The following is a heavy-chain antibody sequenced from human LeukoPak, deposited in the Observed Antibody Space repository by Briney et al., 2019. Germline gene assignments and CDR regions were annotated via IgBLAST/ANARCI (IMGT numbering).Heavy chain of an antibody. CDR2: IYSGGST. CDR3: ARESTMGRGFPRGFDI. D-gene: IGHD3-10*01. J-gene: IGHJ3*02. CDR1: RLTVSSYY. Sequence: TGGSLKFSCAASRLTVSSYYMNWVRQAPGKGLEWVSIIYSGGSTDYADSVKGRFTISRDISKNTLYLQMNSLRAEDTAVYYCARESTMGRGFPRGFDIWGQGTMVTVSS. V-gene: IGHV3-66*01.